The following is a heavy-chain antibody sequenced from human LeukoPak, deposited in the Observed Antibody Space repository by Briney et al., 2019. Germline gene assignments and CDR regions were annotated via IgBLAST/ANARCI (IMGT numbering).Heavy chain of an antibody. CDR2: ISGSGGST. CDR1: GFTFSSYA. Sequence: GGSLRLSCAASGFTFSSYAMSWVRQAPGKGLEWVSAISGSGGSTYYADSVKGRFTISRDNSKNTLYLQMNSLRAEDTAVYSCAKDPYDFWSGFDYWGQGTLVTVSS. J-gene: IGHJ4*02. V-gene: IGHV3-23*01. CDR3: AKDPYDFWSGFDY. D-gene: IGHD3-3*01.